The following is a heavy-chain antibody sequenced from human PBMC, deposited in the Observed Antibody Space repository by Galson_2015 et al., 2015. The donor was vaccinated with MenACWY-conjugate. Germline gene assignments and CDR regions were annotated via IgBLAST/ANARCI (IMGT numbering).Heavy chain of an antibody. CDR2: VRGSGDDT. Sequence: CAASGFTFGDYALHWARQAPGEGLGWDSAVRGSGDDTYYADSEKGPFTISRDNSMNALYVQMKSLGVADTAVYYCALRKGECRRTICVVDFWGQG. CDR3: ALRKGECRRTICVVDF. CDR1: GFTFGDYA. J-gene: IGHJ4*02. V-gene: IGHV3-23*01. D-gene: IGHD3-10*01.